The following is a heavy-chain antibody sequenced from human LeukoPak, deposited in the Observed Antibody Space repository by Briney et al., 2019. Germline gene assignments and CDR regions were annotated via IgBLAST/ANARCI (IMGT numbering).Heavy chain of an antibody. CDR2: IYYSGST. CDR1: GGSISSSSYY. V-gene: IGHV4-39*01. CDR3: ARHLVNWGSFVDY. D-gene: IGHD7-27*01. J-gene: IGHJ4*02. Sequence: PSETLSLACTVSGGSISSSSYYWGWIRQRPGKGLEWIGSIYYSGSTYYNPSLKSRVTISVDTSKNQFSLKLSSVTAADMAVYYCARHLVNWGSFVDYWGQGTLVTVSS.